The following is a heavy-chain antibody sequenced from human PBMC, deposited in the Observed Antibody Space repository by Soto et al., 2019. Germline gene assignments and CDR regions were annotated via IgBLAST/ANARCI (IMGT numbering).Heavy chain of an antibody. Sequence: SETLSLTYSVSGGSISSSSYYWGWIRQPPGKGLEWIGSIYYSGSTYYNPSLKSRVTISVDTSKNQFSLKLSSVTAADTAVYYCARVWGLDYIDSWGQGTRVTVSS. V-gene: IGHV4-39*02. CDR3: ARVWGLDYIDS. D-gene: IGHD7-27*01. CDR2: IYYSGST. J-gene: IGHJ4*02. CDR1: GGSISSSSYY.